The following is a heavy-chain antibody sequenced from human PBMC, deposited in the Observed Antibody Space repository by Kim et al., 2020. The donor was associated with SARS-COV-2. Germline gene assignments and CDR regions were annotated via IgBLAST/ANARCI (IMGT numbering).Heavy chain of an antibody. CDR2: T. V-gene: IGHV3-23*01. Sequence: TYYADAVKGRFTISRDNSKNTLYLQMNSLRAEDTAVYYCAKEVAAAYDPWGQGTLVTVSS. J-gene: IGHJ5*02. D-gene: IGHD6-13*01. CDR3: AKEVAAAYDP.